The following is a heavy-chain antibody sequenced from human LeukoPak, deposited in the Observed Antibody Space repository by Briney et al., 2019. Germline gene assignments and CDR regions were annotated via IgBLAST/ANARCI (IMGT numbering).Heavy chain of an antibody. J-gene: IGHJ4*02. Sequence: GGSLILSCAASGFTFSRYGMHWVRQAPGKGLERVAIISYDESNKYYADSVKGRFTISRDNSKNTLYLQMNSLRAEDTAVYYCAKDLRVYGDYYFDYWGQGALVTVSS. V-gene: IGHV3-30*18. CDR2: ISYDESNK. CDR3: AKDLRVYGDYYFDY. D-gene: IGHD4-17*01. CDR1: GFTFSRYG.